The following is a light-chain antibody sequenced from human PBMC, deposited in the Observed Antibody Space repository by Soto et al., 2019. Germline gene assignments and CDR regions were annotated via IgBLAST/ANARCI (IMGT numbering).Light chain of an antibody. CDR1: QRLSSNY. CDR2: GAS. V-gene: IGKV3-20*01. J-gene: IGKJ1*01. CDR3: QYYGDSPWP. Sequence: EIVMTQSPATLSGSPGERATLSCRASQRLSSNYLAWFQQKPAQAPRLLIYGASSRATGIPDRYRGSGSGTHFPLTISRLEPEDFAVYFCQYYGDSPWPFGQGTKVDIK.